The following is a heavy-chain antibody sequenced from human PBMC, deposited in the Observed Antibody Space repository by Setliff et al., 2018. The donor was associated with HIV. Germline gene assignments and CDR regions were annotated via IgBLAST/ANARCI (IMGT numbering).Heavy chain of an antibody. CDR3: ARESNSASSSSGWYLPDY. CDR1: GYNFPSYA. V-gene: IGHV1-3*01. Sequence: SVKVSCKASGYNFPSYALHWVRQAPGQRPEWIGWINLVNVNTKYSQKLQGRVTMTTDTSTSTAYMELRSLRSDDTAVYYRARESNSASSSSGWYLPDYWGQGTLVTVSS. J-gene: IGHJ4*02. D-gene: IGHD6-19*01. CDR2: INLVNVNT.